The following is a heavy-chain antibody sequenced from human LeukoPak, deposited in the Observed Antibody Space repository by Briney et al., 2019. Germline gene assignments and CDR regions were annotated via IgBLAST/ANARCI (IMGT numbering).Heavy chain of an antibody. Sequence: GASVKVSCKTSGYTFSDYYIHWIRQAPGQGLEWMGGIIPIFGTANYAQKFQGRVTITADKSTSTAYMELSSLRSEDTAVYYCSCYKGDSTPSDAFDIWGQGTMVTVSS. D-gene: IGHD2-21*02. V-gene: IGHV1-69*06. CDR3: SCYKGDSTPSDAFDI. CDR2: IIPIFGTA. J-gene: IGHJ3*02. CDR1: GYTFSDYY.